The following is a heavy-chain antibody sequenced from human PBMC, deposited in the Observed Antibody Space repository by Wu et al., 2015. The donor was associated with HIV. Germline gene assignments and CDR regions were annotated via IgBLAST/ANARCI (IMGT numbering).Heavy chain of an antibody. J-gene: IGHJ6*03. Sequence: QVQLVQSGAEVKKPGASVKVSCKASGYTFTSYDINWVRQATGQGLEWMGWMNPNSGNTGYAQKFQGRVTITRNTSISTAYMELSSLRSEDTAVYYCARELGYCSSTSCHWGMDVWDKGTTVTVSS. CDR2: MNPNSGNT. V-gene: IGHV1-8*03. D-gene: IGHD2-2*01. CDR1: GYTFTSYD. CDR3: ARELGYCSSTSCHWGMDV.